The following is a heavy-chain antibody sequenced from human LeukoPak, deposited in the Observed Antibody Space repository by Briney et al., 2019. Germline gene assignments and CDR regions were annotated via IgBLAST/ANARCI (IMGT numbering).Heavy chain of an antibody. V-gene: IGHV1-18*01. J-gene: IGHJ4*02. D-gene: IGHD3-22*01. CDR3: ARDRVPPYDSSGYYYSDCFDY. Sequence: APVKVSCKASGYTFTSYGISWVRQAPGQGLEWMGWISAYNGNTNYAQKLQGRVTMTTDTSTSAAYMELRSLRSDDTAVYYCARDRVPPYDSSGYYYSDCFDYWGQGTLVTVSS. CDR1: GYTFTSYG. CDR2: ISAYNGNT.